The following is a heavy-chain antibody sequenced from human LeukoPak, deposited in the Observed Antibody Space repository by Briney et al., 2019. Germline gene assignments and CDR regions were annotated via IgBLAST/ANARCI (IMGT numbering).Heavy chain of an antibody. J-gene: IGHJ4*02. Sequence: PGGSLRLSCAASGVTFSSYSMNWVRQAPGKGLEWVSSISSSSSYIYYADSVKGRFTISRDNAKNSLYLQMNSLRAEDTAVYYCARGGLRYFDWLLNFDYWGQGTLVTVSS. D-gene: IGHD3-9*01. CDR3: ARGGLRYFDWLLNFDY. CDR2: ISSSSSYI. CDR1: GVTFSSYS. V-gene: IGHV3-21*01.